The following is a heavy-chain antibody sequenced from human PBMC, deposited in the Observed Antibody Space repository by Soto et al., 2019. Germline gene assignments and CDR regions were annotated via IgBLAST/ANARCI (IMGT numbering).Heavy chain of an antibody. Sequence: PSETLSLTCTVSGGSISSSSYYWGWIRQPPGKGLEWIGSIYYSGSTYYNPSLKSRVTISVDTSKNQFSLKLSSVTAADTAVYYCAKGGSGSSSTAFDIWGQVTMVTVSS. J-gene: IGHJ3*02. CDR3: AKGGSGSSSTAFDI. CDR2: IYYSGST. V-gene: IGHV4-39*01. D-gene: IGHD3-10*01. CDR1: GGSISSSSYY.